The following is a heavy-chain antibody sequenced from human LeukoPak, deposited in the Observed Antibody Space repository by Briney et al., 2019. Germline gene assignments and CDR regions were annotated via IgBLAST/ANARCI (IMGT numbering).Heavy chain of an antibody. CDR1: GFTFSSYS. CDR3: ARDLDEGFDY. Sequence: GGSLRLSCAASGFTFSSYSMNWVRQAPGKGLEWVSSIGGSSRSMYYADSVKGRFTISRDNAKNSLFLQMNSLRAEDTAVYYCARDLDEGFDYWGQGTLVTVSS. J-gene: IGHJ4*02. CDR2: IGGSSRSM. D-gene: IGHD3-9*01. V-gene: IGHV3-21*01.